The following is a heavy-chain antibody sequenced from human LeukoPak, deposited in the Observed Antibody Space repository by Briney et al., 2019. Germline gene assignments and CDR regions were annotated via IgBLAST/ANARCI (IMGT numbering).Heavy chain of an antibody. CDR3: AKDQVISGSEASDI. Sequence: GGSLRLSCAASGFTFSSYYMNWVRQAPGKGLEWVSAISGNGVGTYYADSVKGRFTISRDNSWNTLYLQMNSLRAEDTAVYYCAKDQVISGSEASDIWGQGTMVTVSS. J-gene: IGHJ3*02. CDR2: ISGNGVGT. CDR1: GFTFSSYY. D-gene: IGHD2-21*01. V-gene: IGHV3-23*01.